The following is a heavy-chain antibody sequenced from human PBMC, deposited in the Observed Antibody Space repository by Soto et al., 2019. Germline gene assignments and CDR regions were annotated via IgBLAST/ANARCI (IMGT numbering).Heavy chain of an antibody. J-gene: IGHJ6*02. Sequence: QVQLVQSGAEVKKPGASAKVSCKASGHTFTGYYMHWVRQAPGQGLEWMGWINPNSGGTNYAQKFQGWVTMTRDTSISTAYMELSRLRSDDTAVYYCARDENSLTDSYYGMDVWGQGTTVTVSS. CDR1: GHTFTGYY. V-gene: IGHV1-2*04. CDR2: INPNSGGT. CDR3: ARDENSLTDSYYGMDV.